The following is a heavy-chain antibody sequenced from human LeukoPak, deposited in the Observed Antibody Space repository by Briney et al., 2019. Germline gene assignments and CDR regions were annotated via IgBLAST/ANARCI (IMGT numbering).Heavy chain of an antibody. CDR2: ISSSSSYI. CDR3: ARDSAYCGGDCYAGDDY. Sequence: PGGSLRLSCAASGFTFSSYSMNWVRQAPGKGLEWVSSISSSSSYIYYADSVKGRFTISRDKAKNSLYLQMNSLRAEDTAVYYCARDSAYCGGDCYAGDDYWGEGTLVTVSS. V-gene: IGHV3-21*01. J-gene: IGHJ4*02. CDR1: GFTFSSYS. D-gene: IGHD2-21*02.